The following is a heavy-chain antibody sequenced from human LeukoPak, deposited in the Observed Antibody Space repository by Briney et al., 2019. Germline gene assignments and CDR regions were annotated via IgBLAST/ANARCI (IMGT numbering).Heavy chain of an antibody. CDR2: SGSKAKSYTT. J-gene: IGHJ4*02. CDR1: GFTFSDHF. D-gene: IGHD6-19*01. V-gene: IGHV3-72*01. CDR3: VRVGSVAGSDYLDY. Sequence: GGSLRLSCAVSGFTFSDHFLDWVRQAPGKGVEWVGRSGSKAKSYTTEYAASVKGRFTISRDDSTNSLYLQMNSLKIEDTAIYYCVRVGSVAGSDYLDYWGQGTLVTVSS.